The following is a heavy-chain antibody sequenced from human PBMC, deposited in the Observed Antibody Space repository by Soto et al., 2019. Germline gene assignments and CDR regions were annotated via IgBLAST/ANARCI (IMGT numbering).Heavy chain of an antibody. Sequence: LSLTCTVSGGSVSSGDYFWSWLRQSPGKLLEWIAYIYYSGSTNYNPSLKSRATISVDTSKSQVSLTLTSMTAADAALYYCARSPNYYYYGFDVWGQGTAVTVYS. CDR2: IYYSGST. D-gene: IGHD3-10*01. CDR3: ARSPNYYYYGFDV. CDR1: GGSVSSGDYF. V-gene: IGHV4-61*08. J-gene: IGHJ6*02.